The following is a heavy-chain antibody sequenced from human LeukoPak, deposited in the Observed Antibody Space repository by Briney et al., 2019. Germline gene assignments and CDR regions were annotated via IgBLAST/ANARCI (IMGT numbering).Heavy chain of an antibody. CDR1: DYTFTSYG. CDR2: ISVYNGNT. Sequence: GASVKVSCKASDYTFTSYGISWVRQAPGQGLEWMGWISVYNGNTNYAQKLQGRVTMTTDTSTSTAYMELRSLRSDDTAVYYCARVGYYGSGSYYPFYFDYWGQGTLVTVSS. V-gene: IGHV1-18*01. D-gene: IGHD3-10*01. CDR3: ARVGYYGSGSYYPFYFDY. J-gene: IGHJ4*02.